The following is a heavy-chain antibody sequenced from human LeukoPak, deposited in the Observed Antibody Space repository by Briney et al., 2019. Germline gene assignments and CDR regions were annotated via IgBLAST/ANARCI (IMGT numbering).Heavy chain of an antibody. V-gene: IGHV1-18*01. D-gene: IGHD6-13*01. CDR2: ISAYNGNT. CDR1: GYTFTSYG. Sequence: ASVKVSCKASGYTFTSYGISWVRQAPGQGLEWMGWISAYNGNTNYAQKLQGRVTMTTDTSTSTAYMELRSLRSDDTAVYYCARVNVAAAAALRRYFDYWGQGTLVTVSS. J-gene: IGHJ4*02. CDR3: ARVNVAAAAALRRYFDY.